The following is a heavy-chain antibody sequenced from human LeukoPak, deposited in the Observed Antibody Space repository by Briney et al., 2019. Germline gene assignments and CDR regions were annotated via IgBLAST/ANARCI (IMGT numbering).Heavy chain of an antibody. V-gene: IGHV3-43D*03. D-gene: IGHD6-6*01. CDR1: GFTFDDYA. J-gene: IGHJ6*03. CDR2: ISWDGGST. CDR3: AKSANIAARPLKDYYMDV. Sequence: GGSLRLSCAASGFTFDDYAMHWVRQAPGKGLEWVSLISWDGGSTYYADSVKGRFTISRDNSKNSLYLQMNSLRAEDTALYYCAKSANIAARPLKDYYMDVWGKGTTVTVSS.